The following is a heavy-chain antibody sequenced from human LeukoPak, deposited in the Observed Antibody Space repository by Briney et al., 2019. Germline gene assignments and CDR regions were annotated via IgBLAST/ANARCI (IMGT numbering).Heavy chain of an antibody. CDR1: GFTVSSNY. V-gene: IGHV3-53*01. CDR3: ARVDYGSGNDYFDY. Sequence: GGSLRLSCAASGFTVSSNYMSWVRQAPGKGLEWGSVIYSGGSTYYADSVKGRFTISRDNSKNTLYLQMNSLRAEDTAVYYCARVDYGSGNDYFDYWGQGTLVTVSS. CDR2: IYSGGST. D-gene: IGHD3-10*01. J-gene: IGHJ4*02.